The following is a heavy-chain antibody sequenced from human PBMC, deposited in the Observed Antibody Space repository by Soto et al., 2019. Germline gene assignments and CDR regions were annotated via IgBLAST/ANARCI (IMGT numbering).Heavy chain of an antibody. CDR3: AKMLFVGWDYRVHGGYYGMDV. CDR1: GFTFSSYG. Sequence: TGGSLRLSCAASGFTFSSYGMHWVRQAPGKGLEWVAVISYDGSNKYYADSVKGRFTISRDNSKNTLYLQMNSLRAEDTAVYYCAKMLFVGWDYRVHGGYYGMDVWGQGTTVTVSS. J-gene: IGHJ6*02. CDR2: ISYDGSNK. D-gene: IGHD4-4*01. V-gene: IGHV3-30*18.